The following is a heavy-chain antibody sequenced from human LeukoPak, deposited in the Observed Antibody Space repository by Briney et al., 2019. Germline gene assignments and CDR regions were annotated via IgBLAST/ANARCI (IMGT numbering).Heavy chain of an antibody. CDR3: ARHWAPYDSSGYFNY. CDR1: GYSISSGYY. V-gene: IGHV4-38-2*01. Sequence: SETLSLTCAVSGYSISSGYYWGWIRQPPGKGLEWIGSIYHSGSTYYNPSLKSRVIISVDTSKNQFSPKLSSVTAADTAVYYCARHWAPYDSSGYFNYWGQGTLVTVSS. CDR2: IYHSGST. D-gene: IGHD3-22*01. J-gene: IGHJ4*02.